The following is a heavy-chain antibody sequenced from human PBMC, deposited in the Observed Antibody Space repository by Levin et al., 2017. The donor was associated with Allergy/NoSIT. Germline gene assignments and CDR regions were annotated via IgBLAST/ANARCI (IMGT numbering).Heavy chain of an antibody. CDR3: ARDKPGIVGSSEAYDI. Sequence: SVKVSCKASGGTFSTDGITWVRQAPGQGLEWMGEIVPFYGTTTYSQKFRGRISITAHASTSTVYMELRSLRSEDTAMYYCARDKPGIVGSSEAYDIWGQGTMVTVSS. J-gene: IGHJ3*02. CDR2: IVPFYGTT. CDR1: GGTFSTDG. V-gene: IGHV1-69*13. D-gene: IGHD1-26*01.